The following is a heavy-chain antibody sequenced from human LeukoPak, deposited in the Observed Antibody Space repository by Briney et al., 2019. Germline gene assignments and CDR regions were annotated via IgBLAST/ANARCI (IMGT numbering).Heavy chain of an antibody. D-gene: IGHD4-17*01. J-gene: IGHJ3*02. CDR2: ISAYNGNT. CDR3: ASVVTVTTKGHGAFDI. Sequence: ASVKVSCKASGYTFTSYGISWVRQAPGQGLEWMGWISAYNGNTNYAQKLQGRVTMTTDTSTSTAYMELRSLRSEDTAVYYCASVVTVTTKGHGAFDIWGQGTMVTVSS. CDR1: GYTFTSYG. V-gene: IGHV1-18*01.